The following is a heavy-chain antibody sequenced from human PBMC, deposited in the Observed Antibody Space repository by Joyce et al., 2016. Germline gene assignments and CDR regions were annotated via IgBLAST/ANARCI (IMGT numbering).Heavy chain of an antibody. CDR2: MSYDGSHQ. CDR1: EFAFSRHA. CDR3: TRSSRTGYTAGWPDFDY. J-gene: IGHJ4*02. D-gene: IGHD2-2*02. V-gene: IGHV3-30*03. Sequence: QVPLLESGGGVAQPGRSLRLSCAASEFAFSRHAMHWVRQAPGKGVEWVAVMSYDGSHQYYADSVRGRFTISRDNSQNTLYLQMNSLRVEDTAVYYCTRSSRTGYTAGWPDFDYWGQGTLVTVSS.